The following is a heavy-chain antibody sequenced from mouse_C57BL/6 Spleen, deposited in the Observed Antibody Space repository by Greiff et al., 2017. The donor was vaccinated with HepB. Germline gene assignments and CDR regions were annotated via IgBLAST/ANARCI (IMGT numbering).Heavy chain of an antibody. V-gene: IGHV5-9*01. D-gene: IGHD2-1*01. CDR2: ISGGGGNT. Sequence: EVKLVESGGGLVKPGGSLKLSCAASGFTFSSYTMSWVRQTPEKRLEWVATISGGGGNTYYPDSVKGRFTISRDNAKNTLYLQMSSLRSEDTALYYCARHYGNDWYFDVWGTGTTVTVSS. CDR1: GFTFSSYT. CDR3: ARHYGNDWYFDV. J-gene: IGHJ1*03.